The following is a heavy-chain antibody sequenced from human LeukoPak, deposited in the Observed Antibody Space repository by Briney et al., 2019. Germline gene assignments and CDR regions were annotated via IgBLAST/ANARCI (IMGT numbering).Heavy chain of an antibody. CDR1: GGTFSSYV. Sequence: SLKVSCKASGGTFSSYVISWVRKAPGQGLEWMGGIIPIFGTANYAQKFQGRVTITTDESTSTAYMELSSLRSEDTAVYYCARASRASWDYVWGSYRYDYWGQGTLVTVSS. V-gene: IGHV1-69*05. CDR2: IIPIFGTA. D-gene: IGHD3-16*02. CDR3: ARASRASWDYVWGSYRYDY. J-gene: IGHJ4*02.